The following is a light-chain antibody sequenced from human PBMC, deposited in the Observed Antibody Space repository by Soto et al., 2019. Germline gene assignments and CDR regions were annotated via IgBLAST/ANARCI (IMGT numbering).Light chain of an antibody. J-gene: IGLJ1*01. V-gene: IGLV2-11*01. CDR2: DVT. Sequence: QSALTQPRSVSGSPGQSVTISCTGTSSDIGGYYYVSWYQQHPGKAPNLMIYDVTKRPSGVPDRFSGSKSGTTASLTISGLQAEDEADYYCFSYAGGYTFYVFGTGTKLTVL. CDR1: SSDIGGYYY. CDR3: FSYAGGYTFYV.